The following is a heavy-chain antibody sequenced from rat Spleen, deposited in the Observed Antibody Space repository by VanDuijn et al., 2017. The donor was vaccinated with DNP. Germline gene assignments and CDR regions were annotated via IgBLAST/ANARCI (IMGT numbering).Heavy chain of an antibody. CDR1: GFTFSNYD. Sequence: EVQLVESGGDLVQPGRSLKLSCAASGFTFSNYDMAWVRQVPTKGLEWVASISASGGAVYYRDSVKGRFTVSRDNAENTVYLQMNSLRSEDTATYYCARGTSGFAYWGQGTLVTVSS. V-gene: IGHV5S13*01. J-gene: IGHJ3*01. CDR3: ARGTSGFAY. CDR2: ISASGGAV. D-gene: IGHD3-2*01.